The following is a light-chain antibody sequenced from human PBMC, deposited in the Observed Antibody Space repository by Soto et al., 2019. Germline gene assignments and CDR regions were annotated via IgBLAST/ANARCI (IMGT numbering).Light chain of an antibody. J-gene: IGKJ1*01. V-gene: IGKV1-5*03. CDR1: QSISSW. Sequence: DIQKTQSPSTPSASVGDRVTITFRASQSISSWFAWYQQKPGKAPKLLIYKASSLESGVPSRFSGSGSGTEFTLTISSLQPDDFATYYCQQYNSYTWTFGQGTKVDIK. CDR3: QQYNSYTWT. CDR2: KAS.